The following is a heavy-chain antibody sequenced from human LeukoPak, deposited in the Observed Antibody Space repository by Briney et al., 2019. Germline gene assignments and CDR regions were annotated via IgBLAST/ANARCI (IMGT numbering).Heavy chain of an antibody. Sequence: ATVKVSCKASGYTFTGYYMHWVRQAPGQGLEWMGWINPNSGGTNYAQKFQGRVTMTRDTSISTAYMELSRLRSDDTAVYYCARPSSGYYYVSPNAFDIWGQGTMVTVSS. J-gene: IGHJ3*02. CDR3: ARPSSGYYYVSPNAFDI. D-gene: IGHD3-22*01. V-gene: IGHV1-2*02. CDR1: GYTFTGYY. CDR2: INPNSGGT.